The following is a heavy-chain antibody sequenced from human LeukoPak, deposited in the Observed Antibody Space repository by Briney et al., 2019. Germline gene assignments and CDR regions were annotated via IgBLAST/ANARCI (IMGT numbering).Heavy chain of an antibody. V-gene: IGHV3-48*03. CDR3: ARDSSGWGFDY. J-gene: IGHJ4*02. CDR1: GVIFSNYE. D-gene: IGHD6-25*01. CDR2: ISSSGGTI. Sequence: AGGSLRLSCAVSGVIFSNYEMNWVRQAPGKGSEWVSYISSSGGTIYYADSVKGRFTISRDNAQNSLYLQMNSLRAEDTAVYYCARDSSGWGFDYWGQGSLVTVSS.